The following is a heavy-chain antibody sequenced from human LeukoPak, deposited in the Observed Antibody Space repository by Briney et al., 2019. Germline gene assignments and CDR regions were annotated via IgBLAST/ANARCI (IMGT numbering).Heavy chain of an antibody. CDR2: IWYDGSNK. CDR3: TRGHPSTDYFDY. CDR1: GFSLSTYG. V-gene: IGHV3-33*01. J-gene: IGHJ4*02. Sequence: GTSLRLSCAASGFSLSTYGMHWVRQAPGKGLEWVAVIWYDGSNKYYADSVKGRFTISRDNSKNTLYLQMSSLRDEDTAIYYCTRGHPSTDYFDYWGQGTLVTVSS.